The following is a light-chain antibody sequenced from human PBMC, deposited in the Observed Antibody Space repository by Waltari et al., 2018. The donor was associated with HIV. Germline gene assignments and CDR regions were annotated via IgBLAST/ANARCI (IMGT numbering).Light chain of an antibody. J-gene: IGKJ2*01. CDR3: QGGNGY. CDR2: FAS. V-gene: IGKV1-5*03. Sequence: DSPMTQSPSTLSASVADRVTITCRARRNIDNQMAWYQQKPGKVPTLLIYFASTLQRGVPWRFSGSGSGTEFTLTISSLQPDDFATYYCQGGNGYFGQGTKVEIK. CDR1: RNIDNQ.